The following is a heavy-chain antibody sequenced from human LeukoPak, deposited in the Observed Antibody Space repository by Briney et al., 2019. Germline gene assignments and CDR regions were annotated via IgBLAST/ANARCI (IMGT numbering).Heavy chain of an antibody. CDR1: GGSISSHY. V-gene: IGHV4-59*11. J-gene: IGHJ4*02. CDR3: ARAYYFDY. Sequence: PSETLSLTCTVSGGSISSHYWSWIRQPPGKGLEWIGYIYYSGSTNYNPSLKSRVTISVDTSKNQFSLKLSSVTAADTAVYYCARAYYFDYWGQGTLVTVSP. CDR2: IYYSGST.